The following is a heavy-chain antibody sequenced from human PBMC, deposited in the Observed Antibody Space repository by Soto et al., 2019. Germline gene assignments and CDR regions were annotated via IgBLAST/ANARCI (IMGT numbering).Heavy chain of an antibody. Sequence: ASVKLSFKASGYTFTSYYRHWLRQAPGQGLEWMGIINPSGGSTSYAQKFQGRVTMTRDTSTSTVYMELSSLRSEDTAVYYCARDSGIAARRAFDYWGQGTLVTVS. D-gene: IGHD6-6*01. CDR2: INPSGGST. CDR1: GYTFTSYY. CDR3: ARDSGIAARRAFDY. V-gene: IGHV1-46*01. J-gene: IGHJ4*02.